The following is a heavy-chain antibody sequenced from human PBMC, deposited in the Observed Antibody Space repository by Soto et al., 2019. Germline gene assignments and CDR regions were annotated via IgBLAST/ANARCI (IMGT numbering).Heavy chain of an antibody. V-gene: IGHV4-4*02. CDR2: IYHSGST. CDR3: ARAPHYGASFAH. CDR1: GGSISSSNW. J-gene: IGHJ4*02. D-gene: IGHD4-17*01. Sequence: QVHLQESGPGLVKPSETLSLTCAVSGGSISSSNWWTWVRQPPGKWLEWIGEIYHSGSTNYNPSLKSRVTISLDKSKNQFALTLTSVTAADTAVYFGARAPHYGASFAHWGQGTLVTVSS.